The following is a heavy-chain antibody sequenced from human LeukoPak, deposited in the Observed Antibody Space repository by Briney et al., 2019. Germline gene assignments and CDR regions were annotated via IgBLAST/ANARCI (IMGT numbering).Heavy chain of an antibody. D-gene: IGHD2-2*01. J-gene: IGHJ4*02. V-gene: IGHV3-23*01. CDR3: AKAGDIVVVPAAHYFDY. Sequence: GGSLRLSCTASGFTFSSYAMSWVRQAPGKGLECVSTISGSGGSKYYAASVKGRFTISRDNSKNTLYLQMNSLRAEDTAVYYCAKAGDIVVVPAAHYFDYWGQGTLVTVSS. CDR2: ISGSGGSK. CDR1: GFTFSSYA.